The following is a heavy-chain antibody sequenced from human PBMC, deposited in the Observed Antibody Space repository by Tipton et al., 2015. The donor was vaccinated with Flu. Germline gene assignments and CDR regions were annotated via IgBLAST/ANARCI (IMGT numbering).Heavy chain of an antibody. J-gene: IGHJ4*02. CDR1: GGSISGHY. Sequence: TLSLTCSVSGGSISGHYWNWIRQPPGKGLEWIGYIYFSGSTEYNPSLRSRVTISVDTSKNQFSLKLSSVTAADTAVYYCATEYRGGGNRYYFDYWGQGTLVTVSS. CDR2: IYFSGST. V-gene: IGHV4-59*11. D-gene: IGHD4-23*01. CDR3: ATEYRGGGNRYYFDY.